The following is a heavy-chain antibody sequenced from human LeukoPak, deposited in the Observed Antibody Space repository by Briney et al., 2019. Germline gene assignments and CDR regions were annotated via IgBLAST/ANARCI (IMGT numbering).Heavy chain of an antibody. Sequence: KPSETLSLTCIVSGGSISSSSAYWGWIRQPPGKGLEWIGNIYHSGSTYYNPSLKSRVTISVDTSRNQFSLKVRSVTAADTAVYYCATQGPPGWRIDYWGQGTLVTVPS. CDR3: ATQGPPGWRIDY. J-gene: IGHJ4*02. V-gene: IGHV4-39*01. CDR1: GGSISSSSAY. D-gene: IGHD6-19*01. CDR2: IYHSGST.